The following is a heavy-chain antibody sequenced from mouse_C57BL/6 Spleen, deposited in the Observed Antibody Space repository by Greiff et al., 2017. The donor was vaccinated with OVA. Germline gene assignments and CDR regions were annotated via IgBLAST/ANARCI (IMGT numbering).Heavy chain of an antibody. CDR3: ARNGAYYSLDY. CDR2: IWRGGST. D-gene: IGHD2-12*01. J-gene: IGHJ2*01. Sequence: QVQLQQSGPGLVQPSQSLSITCTVSGFSLTSYGVHWVRQSPGKGLEWLGVIWRGGSTDYNAAFISRLSISKDNSKSQVFFKMNSLQADDTAIYYCARNGAYYSLDYWGQGTTLTVSS. CDR1: GFSLTSYG. V-gene: IGHV2-2*01.